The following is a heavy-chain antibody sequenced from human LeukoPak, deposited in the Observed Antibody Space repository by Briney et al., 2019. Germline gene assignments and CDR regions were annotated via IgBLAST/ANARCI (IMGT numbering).Heavy chain of an antibody. Sequence: ASVKVSCKASGYTFTGYYMHWVRQAPGQGLEWMGWINPNSGGTNYAQKFQGRVTMTRDTSISTAYVEPSRLRSEDTAVYYCARAVPYNGDSALQATFYYYYYMDVWGKGTTVIVSS. CDR2: INPNSGGT. J-gene: IGHJ6*03. V-gene: IGHV1-2*02. CDR1: GYTFTGYY. CDR3: ARAVPYNGDSALQATFYYYYYMDV. D-gene: IGHD4-17*01.